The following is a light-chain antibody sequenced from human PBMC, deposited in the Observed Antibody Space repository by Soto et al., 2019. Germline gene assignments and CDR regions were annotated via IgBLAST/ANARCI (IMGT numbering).Light chain of an antibody. V-gene: IGKV3-20*01. CDR3: QHFLASPPTIT. CDR1: QSVSSSD. Sequence: EIVLTQSPDTLSLPPGERASLSCRASQSVSSSDLAWYQHKPGQAPRLLIFGASNRASGVPDKFSGSGSGKDFNLTISRLEPEDFAVYYCQHFLASPPTITFGGGTKVETK. J-gene: IGKJ4*01. CDR2: GAS.